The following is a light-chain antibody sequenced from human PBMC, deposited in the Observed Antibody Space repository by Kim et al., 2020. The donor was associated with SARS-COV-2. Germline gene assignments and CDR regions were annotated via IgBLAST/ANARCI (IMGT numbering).Light chain of an antibody. V-gene: IGKV3-20*01. CDR1: RAVSTSY. Sequence: LDPGERATRPCRASRAVSTSYLAWYQQKPGQAPRLLINDASRRATDIPDRFSGSGSGTDFTLTISRLEPEDFAVYYCQQYASSPTTFGGGTKLEI. CDR2: DAS. CDR3: QQYASSPTT. J-gene: IGKJ4*01.